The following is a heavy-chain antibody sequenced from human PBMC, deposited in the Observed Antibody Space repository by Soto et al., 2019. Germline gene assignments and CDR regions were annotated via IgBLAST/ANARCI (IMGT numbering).Heavy chain of an antibody. CDR2: IYPGDSDT. CDR1: GYSFTSYW. D-gene: IGHD3-3*01. CDR3: ARHSSNSVRPFGVAGNPDY. V-gene: IGHV5-51*01. J-gene: IGHJ4*02. Sequence: PGESLKISCKGSGYSFTSYWIGWVRQMPGKGLEWMGIIYPGDSDTRYSPSFQGQVTISADKSISTAYLQWSSLKASDTAMYYCARHSSNSVRPFGVAGNPDYWGQGTLVNVSS.